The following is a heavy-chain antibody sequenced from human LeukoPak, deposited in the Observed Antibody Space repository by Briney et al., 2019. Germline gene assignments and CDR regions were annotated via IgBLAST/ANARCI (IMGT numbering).Heavy chain of an antibody. D-gene: IGHD3-16*01. J-gene: IGHJ4*02. V-gene: IGHV3-15*01. Sequence: PVGPLRLSCSASGYIFSDAWMGWVRQAPGRGLEWVGRINSKANGETTHFTAPVKGRFTISRDDSKNTLYLQMNGLKTEDTAVYYYAWGGDYFDFWGRGTLVTVSS. CDR3: AWGGDYFDF. CDR2: INSKANGETT. CDR1: GYIFSDAW.